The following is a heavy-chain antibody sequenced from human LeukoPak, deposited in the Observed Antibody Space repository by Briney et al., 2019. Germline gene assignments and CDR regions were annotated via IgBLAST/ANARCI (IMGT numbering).Heavy chain of an antibody. J-gene: IGHJ4*02. Sequence: EASVKVSCKASGYTFTGYYMHWVRQAPGQGLEWMGWINPNSGGTNNAQKFQGRVTMTRDTSISTAYMELSRLRSDDTAVYYCARRNQREQLPPESYYFDYWGQGALVTVSS. D-gene: IGHD1-26*01. V-gene: IGHV1-2*02. CDR2: INPNSGGT. CDR3: ARRNQREQLPPESYYFDY. CDR1: GYTFTGYY.